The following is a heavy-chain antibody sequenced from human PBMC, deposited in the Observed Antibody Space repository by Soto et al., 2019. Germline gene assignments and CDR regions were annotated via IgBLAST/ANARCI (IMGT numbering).Heavy chain of an antibody. V-gene: IGHV1-2*04. CDR2: INPNSGGT. D-gene: IGHD6-13*01. Sequence: GASVKVSCKASGYTFTGYYMHWVRQAPGQGLEWMGWINPNSGGTNYAQKFQGWVTMTRDTSISTAYMELSRLRSDDTAVYYCARGLGVIAAAGIADYYYYYGMDVWGQGTTVTVSS. CDR1: GYTFTGYY. CDR3: ARGLGVIAAAGIADYYYYYGMDV. J-gene: IGHJ6*02.